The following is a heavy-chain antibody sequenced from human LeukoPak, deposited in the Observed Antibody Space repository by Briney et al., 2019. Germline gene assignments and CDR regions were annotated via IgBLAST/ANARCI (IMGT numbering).Heavy chain of an antibody. Sequence: GGSLRLSCAASGFTFDDYAMHWVRHAPGKGLEWVSGISWNSGSIGYADSVKGRFTISRDNAKNSLYLQMNSLRAEDTALYYCAKAHSSSSLADAFDIWGQGTMVTVSS. V-gene: IGHV3-9*01. CDR3: AKAHSSSSLADAFDI. J-gene: IGHJ3*02. CDR1: GFTFDDYA. D-gene: IGHD6-6*01. CDR2: ISWNSGSI.